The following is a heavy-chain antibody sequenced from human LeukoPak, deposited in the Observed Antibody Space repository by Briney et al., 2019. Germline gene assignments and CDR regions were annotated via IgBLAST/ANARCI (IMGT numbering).Heavy chain of an antibody. J-gene: IGHJ4*02. V-gene: IGHV1-69*13. CDR1: GYTFTSYG. D-gene: IGHD6-13*01. CDR2: IIPIFGTA. Sequence: ASVKVSCKASGYTFTSYGISWVRQAPGQGLEWMGGIIPIFGTANYAQKFQGRVTITADESTSTAYMELSSLRSEDTAVYYCAILLRLHSSSWYGRFDYWGQGTLVTVSS. CDR3: AILLRLHSSSWYGRFDY.